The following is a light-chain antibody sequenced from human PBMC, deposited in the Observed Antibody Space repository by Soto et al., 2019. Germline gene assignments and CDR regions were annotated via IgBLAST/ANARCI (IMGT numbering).Light chain of an antibody. CDR1: QSISSW. Sequence: DIQLTQSPAFLSASVGDRVTITCRASQSISSWLAWYQQKPGKAPKLLIYDASSLESGVPSRFSGSGSGTEFTLTISSLQPDDFATYYCQQYNSYRITFGQGTRLGI. J-gene: IGKJ5*01. CDR3: QQYNSYRIT. CDR2: DAS. V-gene: IGKV1-5*01.